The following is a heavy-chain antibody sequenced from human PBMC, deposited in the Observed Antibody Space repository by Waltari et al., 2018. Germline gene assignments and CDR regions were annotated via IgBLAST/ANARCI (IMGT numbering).Heavy chain of an antibody. D-gene: IGHD3-22*01. CDR2: IYYSGST. CDR3: ARGHSIAFDI. CDR1: GGSISSYY. V-gene: IGHV4-59*01. J-gene: IGHJ3*02. Sequence: QVQLQESGPGLVKPSETLSLTCPVSGGSISSYYWSWIRQPPGKGLEWIGYIYYSGSTNYNPSFKSRVTISVDTSKNQFSLKLSSVTAADTAVYYCARGHSIAFDIWGQGTMVTVSS.